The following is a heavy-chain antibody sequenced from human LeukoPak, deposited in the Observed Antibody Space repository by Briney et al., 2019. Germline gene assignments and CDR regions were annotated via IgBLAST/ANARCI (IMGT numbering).Heavy chain of an antibody. Sequence: PSETLSLTCTVSGGSISSYYWSWIRQPAGKGLEWIGRIYTSGSTNYNPSLKSRVTMSVDTSKNQFSLKLSSVTAADTAVYYCARGRVSLAYCGGDCYPADNYYYYYMDVWGKGTTVTISS. D-gene: IGHD2-21*02. V-gene: IGHV4-4*07. CDR1: GGSISSYY. CDR3: ARGRVSLAYCGGDCYPADNYYYYYMDV. J-gene: IGHJ6*03. CDR2: IYTSGST.